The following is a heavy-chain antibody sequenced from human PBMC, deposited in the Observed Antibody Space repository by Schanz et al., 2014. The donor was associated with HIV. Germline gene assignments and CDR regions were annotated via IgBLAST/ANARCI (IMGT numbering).Heavy chain of an antibody. V-gene: IGHV3-11*04. CDR2: ISSTSSTI. J-gene: IGHJ4*02. CDR1: GYTFSDYY. CDR3: VRGNGGLDY. Sequence: QVQLVESGGGVVKPGGSLRLSCVASGYTFSDYYMSWIRQAPGKGLEWVSYISSTSSTISYRDSVKGRFTISRDNAKNTLYLEMNSLRAEDTAVYYCVRGNGGLDYWGPGTQVTVSS. D-gene: IGHD7-27*01.